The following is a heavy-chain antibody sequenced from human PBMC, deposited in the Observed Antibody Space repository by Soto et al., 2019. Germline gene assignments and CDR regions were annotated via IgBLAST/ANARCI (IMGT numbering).Heavy chain of an antibody. CDR1: GFTFSSYG. CDR2: ISYDGSNK. Sequence: PGGSLRISCAASGFTFSSYGMHWVRQAPGKGLEWVAVISYDGSNKYYADCVKGRFTISRDNSKNTLYLQMNSLRAEDTAVYYCAKDIVVVPAAIPWHGDYVGYYYGMDVWGQGTTVTVSS. V-gene: IGHV3-30*18. CDR3: AKDIVVVPAAIPWHGDYVGYYYGMDV. D-gene: IGHD2-2*01. J-gene: IGHJ6*02.